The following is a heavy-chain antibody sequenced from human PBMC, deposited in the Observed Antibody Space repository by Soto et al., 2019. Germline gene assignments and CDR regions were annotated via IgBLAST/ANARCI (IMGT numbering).Heavy chain of an antibody. CDR3: ASGPGYDILTGYSPFDY. CDR2: IYYSGST. CDR1: GGSISSYY. Sequence: PSETLSLTCTVSGGSISSYYWSWIRQPPGKGLEWIGYIYYSGSTNYNPSLKSRVTISVDTSKNQFSLKLSSVTAADTAVYYCASGPGYDILTGYSPFDYWGQGTLVTVSS. V-gene: IGHV4-59*01. J-gene: IGHJ4*02. D-gene: IGHD3-9*01.